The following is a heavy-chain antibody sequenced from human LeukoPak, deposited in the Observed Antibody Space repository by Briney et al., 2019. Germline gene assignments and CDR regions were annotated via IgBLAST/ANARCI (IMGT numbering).Heavy chain of an antibody. CDR3: ARVVVRGVINYLGGHYGMDV. CDR1: GGSISSYY. J-gene: IGHJ6*02. V-gene: IGHV4-59*01. CDR2: IYYSGST. Sequence: SETLSLTCTVSGGSISSYYWSWIRQPPGKGLERIGYIYYSGSTNYNPSLKSRVTISVDTSKNQFSLKLSSVTAADTAVYYCARVVVRGVINYLGGHYGMDVWGQGTTVTVSS. D-gene: IGHD3-10*01.